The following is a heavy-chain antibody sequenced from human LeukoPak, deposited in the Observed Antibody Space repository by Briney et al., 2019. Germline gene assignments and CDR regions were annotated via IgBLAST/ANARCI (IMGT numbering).Heavy chain of an antibody. Sequence: SGGSLRLSCAASGFTFSSYAVSWVRQAPGKGLEWVSAISGSGGSTYYADSVKGRFTISRDNSKNTLYLQMNSLRAEDTAVYYCAKVVEMATISDAFDIWGQGTMVTVSS. V-gene: IGHV3-23*01. J-gene: IGHJ3*02. D-gene: IGHD5-24*01. CDR2: ISGSGGST. CDR1: GFTFSSYA. CDR3: AKVVEMATISDAFDI.